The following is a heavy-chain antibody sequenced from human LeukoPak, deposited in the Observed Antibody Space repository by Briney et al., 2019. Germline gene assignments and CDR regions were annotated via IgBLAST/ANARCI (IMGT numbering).Heavy chain of an antibody. V-gene: IGHV4-38-2*01. J-gene: IGHJ1*01. CDR3: ARGMGSGWPPEYFQE. CDR2: IYHSGRT. CDR1: GFTFRSYW. Sequence: GSLRLSCAASGFTFRSYWMSWVRQAPGKGLEWIGTIYHSGRTCYTASLKSRVTILVDTSKNQFSLKLSSVTAADTAVYYCARGMGSGWPPEYFQEWGQGTLVTVSS. D-gene: IGHD6-19*01.